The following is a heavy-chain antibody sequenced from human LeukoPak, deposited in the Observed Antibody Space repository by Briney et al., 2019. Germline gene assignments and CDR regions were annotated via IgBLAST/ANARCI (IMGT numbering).Heavy chain of an antibody. Sequence: GGSLRLSCAASGFTFSSYGMHWVRQAPGKGLEWVAFIRYDGSSKYYADSVKGRFTISRDNSKNTLYLQMNSLRAEDTAVYYCAKGFDYGDEYWGQGTLVTVSS. CDR1: GFTFSSYG. D-gene: IGHD4-17*01. J-gene: IGHJ4*02. CDR3: AKGFDYGDEY. V-gene: IGHV3-30*02. CDR2: IRYDGSSK.